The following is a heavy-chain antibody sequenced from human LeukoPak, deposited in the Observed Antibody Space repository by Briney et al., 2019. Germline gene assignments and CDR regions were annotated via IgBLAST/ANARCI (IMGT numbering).Heavy chain of an antibody. V-gene: IGHV1-46*01. D-gene: IGHD3-22*01. CDR2: INPAGGST. CDR3: ARGRGVHDSHTYDYFDY. J-gene: IGHJ4*02. CDR1: GYTFTSYY. Sequence: ASVTLSYTASGYTFTSYYIHWVRQAPGQGLEWMGIINPAGGSTTYAQKFQGSRLTLTRDTSTSTVYMELSSLRSEDTAVYYCARGRGVHDSHTYDYFDYWGQGSLVTVSS.